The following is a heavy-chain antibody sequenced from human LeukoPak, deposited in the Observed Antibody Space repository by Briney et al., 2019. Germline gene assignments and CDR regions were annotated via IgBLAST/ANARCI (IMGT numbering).Heavy chain of an antibody. CDR2: IYYSGCT. V-gene: IGHV4-61*05. D-gene: IGHD3-3*01. CDR3: AKGLRFLEWFWFDP. J-gene: IGHJ5*02. CDR1: SGSISGSSYF. Sequence: SETLSLTCTVSSGSISGSSYFWGWIRQPPGKGLEWIGYIYYSGCTNYNPSLKSRVTISVDTSKNQFSLKLSSVTAADTAVYYCAKGLRFLEWFWFDPWGQGTLVTVSS.